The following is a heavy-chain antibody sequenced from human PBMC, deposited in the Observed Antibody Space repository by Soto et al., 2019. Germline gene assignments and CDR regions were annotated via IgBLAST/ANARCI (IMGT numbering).Heavy chain of an antibody. CDR2: MNPGSGDT. Sequence: ASVKVSCKTSGYSLTNNDLSCVLQATGQGIEWMGWMNPGSGDTGYAQKFQGRVTMTRDISIATAYMELSSLRSDDTAIYYCARMATFGALNWFDPWGQGTLVTVS. J-gene: IGHJ5*02. V-gene: IGHV1-8*01. CDR3: ARMATFGALNWFDP. CDR1: GYSLTNND. D-gene: IGHD3-16*01.